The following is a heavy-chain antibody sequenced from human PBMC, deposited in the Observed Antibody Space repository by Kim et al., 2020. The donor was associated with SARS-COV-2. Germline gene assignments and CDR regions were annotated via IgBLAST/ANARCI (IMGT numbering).Heavy chain of an antibody. CDR2: IYSGGST. D-gene: IGHD3-10*01. V-gene: IGHV3-53*01. CDR3: AVYYLGYYYGMDV. CDR1: GFSVSTNY. J-gene: IGHJ6*02. Sequence: GGSLRLSCAASGFSVSTNYMSWVRQAPGKGLEWVSVIYSGGSTYYADSVKGRFTISRDNSKNTLYLQMNSLRAEDTAVYYCAVYYLGYYYGMDVWGQGTTVTVSS.